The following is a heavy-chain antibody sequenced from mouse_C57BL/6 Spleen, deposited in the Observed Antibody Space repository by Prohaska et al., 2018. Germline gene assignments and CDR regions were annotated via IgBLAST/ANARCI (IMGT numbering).Heavy chain of an antibody. V-gene: IGHV1-61*01. D-gene: IGHD1-1*01. CDR2: IYPSNSET. CDR1: GYTFTSYW. Sequence: QVQLQQPGAELVRPGSSVKLSCKASGYTFTSYWMDWVKQRPGQGLEWIGNIYPSNSETHYNQKFKDKATLTVDKSSSTAYMQLSSLTSEDSAVYYCARENYYGSRWFAYWGQGTLVTVSA. CDR3: ARENYYGSRWFAY. J-gene: IGHJ3*01.